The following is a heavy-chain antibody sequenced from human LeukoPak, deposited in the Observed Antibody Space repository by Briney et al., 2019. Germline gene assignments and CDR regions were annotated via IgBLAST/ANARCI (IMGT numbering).Heavy chain of an antibody. V-gene: IGHV3-30*02. CDR2: IWYDGTNK. Sequence: GGSLRLSCAACGFTFDNYGMHWVRQAPGEGLEWVTSIWYDGTNKFYADSVKGRFTVSRDNSRNSLYLQLNSLRDEDTAVYYCAKDRGGSLTHRPDYWGQGTLVTVSS. CDR3: AKDRGGSLTHRPDY. J-gene: IGHJ4*02. CDR1: GFTFDNYG. D-gene: IGHD1-26*01.